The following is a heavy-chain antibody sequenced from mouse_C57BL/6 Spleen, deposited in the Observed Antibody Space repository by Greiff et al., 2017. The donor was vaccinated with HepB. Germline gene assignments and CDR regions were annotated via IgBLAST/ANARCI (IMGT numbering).Heavy chain of an antibody. D-gene: IGHD1-1*01. CDR2: IYPGSGST. V-gene: IGHV1-55*01. CDR3: ARPLSTVVATDAMDY. Sequence: VQLQQPGAELVKPGASVKMSCKASGYTFTSYWITWVKQRPGQGLEWIGDIYPGSGSTNYNEKFKSKATLTVDTSSSTAYMQLSSLTSEDSAVYYCARPLSTVVATDAMDYWGQGTSVTVSS. J-gene: IGHJ4*01. CDR1: GYTFTSYW.